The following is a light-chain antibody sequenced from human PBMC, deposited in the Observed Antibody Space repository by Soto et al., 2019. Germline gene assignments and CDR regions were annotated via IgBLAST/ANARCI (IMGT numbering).Light chain of an antibody. CDR1: QDISNY. Sequence: DIQMTQSPSSLSASVGDRVTITCQASQDISNYLNWYQQKPGKAPNLLIYKASSLASGVPSRFSGSGSGTEFTLTISSLQPDDLATYYCQQYNSFPWTFGQGTKVDI. CDR3: QQYNSFPWT. CDR2: KAS. J-gene: IGKJ1*01. V-gene: IGKV1-5*03.